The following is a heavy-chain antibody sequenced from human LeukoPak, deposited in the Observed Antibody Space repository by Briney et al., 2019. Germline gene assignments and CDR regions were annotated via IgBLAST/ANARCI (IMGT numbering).Heavy chain of an antibody. CDR2: IIPIFGTA. Sequence: SVKVSCKASGYTFTSYAISWVRQAPVQGLDWMGGIIPIFGTANYAQKFQGRVTITADKSTSTAYMELSSLRSEDTAVYYWQKAAYDILTGYYDYWGQGTLVTVSS. D-gene: IGHD3-9*01. CDR3: QKAAYDILTGYYDY. CDR1: GYTFTSYA. J-gene: IGHJ4*02. V-gene: IGHV1-69*06.